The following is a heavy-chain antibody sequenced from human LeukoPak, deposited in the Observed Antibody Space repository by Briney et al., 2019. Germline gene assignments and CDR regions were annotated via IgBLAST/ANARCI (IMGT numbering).Heavy chain of an antibody. Sequence: GGSLRLSCAASGFTFSSYAMSWVRQAPGKGLEWASAISGSGGSTYYADSVKGRFTISRDNSKNTLYLQMNSLRAEDTAVYYCARDLGRDGYNGYRYWGQGTLVTVSS. CDR1: GFTFSSYA. CDR3: ARDLGRDGYNGYRY. D-gene: IGHD2-2*03. V-gene: IGHV3-23*01. CDR2: ISGSGGST. J-gene: IGHJ4*02.